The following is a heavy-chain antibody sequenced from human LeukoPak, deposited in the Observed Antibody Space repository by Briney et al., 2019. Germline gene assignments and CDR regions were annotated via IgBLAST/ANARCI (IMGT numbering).Heavy chain of an antibody. J-gene: IGHJ5*02. CDR1: GDTFTSYP. Sequence: GASVKVSCKASGDTFTSYPISWVRQAPGQGLEWIGGINHIFGTLDYSQNFKGRATITTDESTSTAYMELSSLRSDDTAVYYCARSLWGYNYGAFGPWGQRTLVTVSS. CDR2: INHIFGTL. V-gene: IGHV1-69*05. CDR3: ARSLWGYNYGAFGP. D-gene: IGHD4/OR15-4a*01.